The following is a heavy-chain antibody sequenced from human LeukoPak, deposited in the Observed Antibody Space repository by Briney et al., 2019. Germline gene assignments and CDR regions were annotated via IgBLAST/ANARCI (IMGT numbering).Heavy chain of an antibody. Sequence: PGGSLRLSCAASGFTFSNAWMSWVRQAPGKGLEWVSAISGSGGSTYYADSVEGRFTISRDNSKNTLYLQMNSLRAEDTAVYYCAKGYCGSCYSLDYWGQGTLVTVSS. CDR2: ISGSGGST. CDR3: AKGYCGSCYSLDY. CDR1: GFTFSNAW. J-gene: IGHJ4*02. D-gene: IGHD2-15*01. V-gene: IGHV3-23*01.